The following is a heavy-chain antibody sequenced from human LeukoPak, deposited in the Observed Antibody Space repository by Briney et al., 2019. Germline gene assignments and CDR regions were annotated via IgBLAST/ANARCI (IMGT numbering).Heavy chain of an antibody. CDR2: ISSSSSYI. Sequence: SGGSLRLSCAASGFTFSSYSMNWVRQAPGKGLEWVSSISSSSSYIYYADSVKGRFTISRDNAKNSLYLQMNSLRAEDTAVYYCASRNDSGSYGAFDIWGQGTMVTVSS. J-gene: IGHJ3*02. CDR1: GFTFSSYS. D-gene: IGHD1-26*01. V-gene: IGHV3-21*01. CDR3: ASRNDSGSYGAFDI.